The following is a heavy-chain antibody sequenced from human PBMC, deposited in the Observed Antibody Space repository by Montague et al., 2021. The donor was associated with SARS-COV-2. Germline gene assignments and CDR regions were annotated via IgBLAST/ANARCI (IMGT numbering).Heavy chain of an antibody. CDR3: ARLGDRAIISPVH. CDR2: VYYGTT. CDR1: GDSLNRSAYY. J-gene: IGHJ4*02. V-gene: IGHV4-39*01. Sequence: SETLSLTCTVSGDSLNRSAYYWGWFRRPPGKGLEWVASVYYGTTTYNRSLKSGVIISVDTSTNQFSLELYSVTAADTAVYFCARLGDRAIISPVHWGQGTLVTVSS. D-gene: IGHD3-16*01.